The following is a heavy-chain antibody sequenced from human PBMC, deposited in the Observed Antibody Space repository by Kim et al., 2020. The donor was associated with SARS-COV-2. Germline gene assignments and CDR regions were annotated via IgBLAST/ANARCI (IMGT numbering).Heavy chain of an antibody. CDR3: ARDTASSWYRGDHYYYYYGMDV. CDR2: ISSSSSYI. D-gene: IGHD6-13*01. J-gene: IGHJ6*02. CDR1: GFTFSSYS. Sequence: GGSLRLSCAASGFTFSSYSMNWVRQAPGKGLEWVSSISSSSSYIYYADSVKGRFTISRDNAKNSLYLQMNSLRAEDTAVYYCARDTASSWYRGDHYYYYYGMDVWGQGTTVTVSS. V-gene: IGHV3-21*01.